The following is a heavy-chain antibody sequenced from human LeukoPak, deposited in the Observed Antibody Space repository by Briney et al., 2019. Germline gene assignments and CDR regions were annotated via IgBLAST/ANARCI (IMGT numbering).Heavy chain of an antibody. J-gene: IGHJ4*02. V-gene: IGHV1-18*01. CDR1: QYTFTDYA. CDR3: ARGVREAAENDY. D-gene: IGHD5-24*01. Sequence: ASVKVSCKASQYTFTDYAVHWVRQAPGQRLEWMGWISAYNGNTNYAQKLQGRVTMTTDTSTSTAYMELRSLRSDDTAVYYCARGVREAAENDYWGQGTLVTVSS. CDR2: ISAYNGNT.